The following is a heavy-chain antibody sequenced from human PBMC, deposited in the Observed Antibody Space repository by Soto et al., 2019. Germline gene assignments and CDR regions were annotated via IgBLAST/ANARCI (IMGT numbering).Heavy chain of an antibody. D-gene: IGHD6-19*01. CDR1: GGTFTNYA. CDR2: IIPIFGTP. V-gene: IGHV1-69*13. Sequence: GASVKVSCKPSGGTFTNYAFSWVRQAPGQGLEWMGGIIPIFGTPDYAQNFQGRVTITADESTRTASMELSSLRSDDTAVYYCARAEHSSGWPPPIDYWGQGTLVTVPS. CDR3: ARAEHSSGWPPPIDY. J-gene: IGHJ4*02.